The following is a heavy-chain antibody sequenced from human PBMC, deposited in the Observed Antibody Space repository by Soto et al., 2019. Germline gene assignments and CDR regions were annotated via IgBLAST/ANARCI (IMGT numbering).Heavy chain of an antibody. D-gene: IGHD3-10*01. V-gene: IGHV3-53*01. J-gene: IGHJ6*02. CDR2: IYNDGTT. Sequence: GGSLRLACVASGLPVAGSYMAWVRQAPGKGLEWASVIYNDGTTYYSQSVEGRFTISRDTSKHTLYLQMDRLRDEDTAVYYCVRPLPSGQTHARDVWGQGTTVTVS. CDR3: VRPLPSGQTHARDV. CDR1: GLPVAGSY.